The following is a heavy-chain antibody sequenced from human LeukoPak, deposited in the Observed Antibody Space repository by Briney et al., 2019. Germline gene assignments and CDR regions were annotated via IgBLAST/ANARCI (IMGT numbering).Heavy chain of an antibody. Sequence: GGSLRLSCAASGFTFSTYWMSWVRQAPGKGREWVANIKQDGGEKYYVDSVKGRFTISRDNAKNSLYLQMNSLRTEDTAVYYCARGYGDPLDYYYYMDVWGNGTTVTVSS. CDR3: ARGYGDPLDYYYYMDV. J-gene: IGHJ6*03. CDR1: GFTFSTYW. D-gene: IGHD4-17*01. CDR2: IKQDGGEK. V-gene: IGHV3-7*01.